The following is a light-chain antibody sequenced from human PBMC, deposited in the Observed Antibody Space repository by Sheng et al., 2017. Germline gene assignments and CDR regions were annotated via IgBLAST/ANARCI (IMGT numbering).Light chain of an antibody. J-gene: IGLJ3*02. CDR3: SSYTSSNTVL. CDR2: DVS. V-gene: IGLV2-14*01. Sequence: QSALTQPASVSGSPGQSITISCTGTSSDVGGYNYVSWYQQHPGKAPKLMIYDVSNRPSGVSNRFSGSKSGNTASLTISGLQPEDEADYYCSSYTSSNTVLFGGGTKLTVL. CDR1: SSDVGGYNY.